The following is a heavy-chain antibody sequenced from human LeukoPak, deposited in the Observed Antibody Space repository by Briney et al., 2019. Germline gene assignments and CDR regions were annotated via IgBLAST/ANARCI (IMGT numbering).Heavy chain of an antibody. D-gene: IGHD2-2*01. CDR1: GGSISSGTYY. CDR2: MYTSGST. Sequence: SETLSLTCTVSGGSISSGTYYWSWIRQPAGKGLEWIGRMYTSGSTDYNPSLKSRVTISVDMSKNQFSLKLSSVTAADTAIYYCARTPRHCSSTSCYSADYWGQGTLVTVSS. V-gene: IGHV4-61*02. CDR3: ARTPRHCSSTSCYSADY. J-gene: IGHJ4*02.